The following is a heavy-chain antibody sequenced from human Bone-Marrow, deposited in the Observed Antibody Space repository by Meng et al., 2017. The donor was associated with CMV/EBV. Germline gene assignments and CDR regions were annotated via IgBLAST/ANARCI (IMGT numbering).Heavy chain of an antibody. CDR2: IYWDDDK. Sequence: QISLKEAGPPLVKPQTTLPLPCTFSGFSLSTSGVGLGWIRQPPGKALEWLALIYWDDDKRYSPSLKSRLTITKDTSKNQVVLTMTNMDPVDTATYYCAHPRGWAFDYWGQGTLVTVSS. CDR1: GFSLSTSGVG. CDR3: AHPRGWAFDY. D-gene: IGHD6-19*01. V-gene: IGHV2-5*02. J-gene: IGHJ4*02.